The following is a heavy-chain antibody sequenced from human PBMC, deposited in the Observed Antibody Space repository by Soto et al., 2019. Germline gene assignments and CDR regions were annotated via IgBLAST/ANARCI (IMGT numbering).Heavy chain of an antibody. CDR1: GYTFSGYS. CDR3: ARDVFCGGAPACPDMDV. Sequence: ASVKVSCKASGYTFSGYSITWVRQAPGQGLEWMGRISGYNGNTNYARTLRGRLTLTTDTSTSTAYMELRSLASDDTAVYYCARDVFCGGAPACPDMDVWGQGTTVTVSS. D-gene: IGHD2-21*01. CDR2: ISGYNGNT. J-gene: IGHJ6*02. V-gene: IGHV1-18*04.